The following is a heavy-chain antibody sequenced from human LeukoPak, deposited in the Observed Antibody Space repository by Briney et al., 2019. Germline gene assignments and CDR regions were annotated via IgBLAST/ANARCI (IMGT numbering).Heavy chain of an antibody. D-gene: IGHD2-2*01. V-gene: IGHV3-21*01. CDR3: ARDGNDCSSISCYADY. CDR2: ISSSSSYI. CDR1: GFTFNSYS. Sequence: GGSLRLSCAASGFTFNSYSMKWVRQAPGKGLEWVSSISSSSSYIYYADSVKGRFTISRYNAKDTLYLQINSLRVEDTAVYYCARDGNDCSSISCYADYWGQGTLVTVAS. J-gene: IGHJ4*02.